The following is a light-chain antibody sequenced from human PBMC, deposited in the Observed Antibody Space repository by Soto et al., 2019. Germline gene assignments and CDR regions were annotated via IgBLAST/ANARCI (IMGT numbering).Light chain of an antibody. CDR1: DIGRKS. V-gene: IGLV3-21*02. Sequence: SYELTQPPSVSVAPGQTARITCGGDDIGRKSVHWYQQRPGQAPVVVVYDDSDRPSGIPERFSGSNSGNTAALTISSVEAGDEADYYCQLWDSGTHHFVFGGGTQLTVL. CDR2: DDS. CDR3: QLWDSGTHHFV. J-gene: IGLJ2*01.